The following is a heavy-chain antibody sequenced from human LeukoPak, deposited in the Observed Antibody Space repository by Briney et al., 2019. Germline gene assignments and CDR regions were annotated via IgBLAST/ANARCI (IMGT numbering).Heavy chain of an antibody. CDR2: ISSSSSYI. D-gene: IGHD3-16*01. J-gene: IGHJ4*02. V-gene: IGHV3-21*01. CDR1: GFTFSSYS. CDR3: ARDRHWAFDY. Sequence: PGGSLRLSCAASGFTFSSYSMNWVRQAPGKGLEWVSSISSSSSYIYYADSVKGRFTISRDNAKDSLYLQMNSLRAEDTAVYYCARDRHWAFDYWGQGTLVTVSS.